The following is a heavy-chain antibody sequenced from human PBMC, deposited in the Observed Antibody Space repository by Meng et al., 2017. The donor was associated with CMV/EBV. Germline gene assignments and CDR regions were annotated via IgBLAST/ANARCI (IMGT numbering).Heavy chain of an antibody. CDR3: ARVLSGWLY. Sequence: GGSLRLSCAASGFTFSSYAMHGVRQAPGKGLEWVAVISYDGSNKYYADSVKGRFTISRDNSKNTLYLQMNSLRAEDTAVYYCARVLSGWLYWGQGTLVTVSS. J-gene: IGHJ4*02. CDR2: ISYDGSNK. D-gene: IGHD6-19*01. CDR1: GFTFSSYA. V-gene: IGHV3-30-3*01.